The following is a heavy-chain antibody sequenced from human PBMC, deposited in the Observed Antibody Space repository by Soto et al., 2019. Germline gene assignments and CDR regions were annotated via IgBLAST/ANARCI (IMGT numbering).Heavy chain of an antibody. CDR2: INTYNGDT. D-gene: IGHD3-9*01. CDR3: ARNAQFTDNLSFDF. CDR1: GYIFVRYG. Sequence: QGHLVQSGAEVKKPGASVKVSCKASGYIFVRYGLSWVRQAPGQGLEWMGWINTYNGDTDYAQEVQGRVTMTTDTSSNTAYMELRNLRSDATAVYYCARNAQFTDNLSFDFWGQGTLVTVSS. J-gene: IGHJ4*02. V-gene: IGHV1-18*01.